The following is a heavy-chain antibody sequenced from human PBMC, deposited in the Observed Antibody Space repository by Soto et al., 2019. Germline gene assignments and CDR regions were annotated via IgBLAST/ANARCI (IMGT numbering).Heavy chain of an antibody. J-gene: IGHJ4*02. CDR3: ARDFRRGVDTAGVGDY. D-gene: IGHD5-18*01. CDR1: GFTFSSYS. V-gene: IGHV3-21*01. Sequence: EVQLVESGGGLVKPGGSLRLSCAASGFTFSSYSMNWVRQAPGKGLEWVSTISSSSSYIYYADSVKGRFTISRDNAKNSLYLQRNSLRAEDTAVYYCARDFRRGVDTAGVGDYWGQGTLVTVSS. CDR2: ISSSSSYI.